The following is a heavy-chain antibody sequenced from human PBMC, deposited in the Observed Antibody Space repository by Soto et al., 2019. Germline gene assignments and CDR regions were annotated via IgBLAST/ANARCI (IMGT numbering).Heavy chain of an antibody. D-gene: IGHD2-21*01. J-gene: IGHJ4*02. CDR1: GFTVSTNY. CDR3: VRGGGGGLFEH. CDR2: IYYGGST. Sequence: PGGSLRLSCAVSGFTVSTNYMGWVRQAPGKGLEWVSIIYYGGSTYYADSVKGRFTISRDNTESSLFLQMNSLGVDDTAVYSCVRGGGGGLFEHWGQGVLVTVS. V-gene: IGHV3-53*01.